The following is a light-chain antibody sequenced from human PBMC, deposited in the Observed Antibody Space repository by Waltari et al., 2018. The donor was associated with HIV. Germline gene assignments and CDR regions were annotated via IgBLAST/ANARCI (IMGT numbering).Light chain of an antibody. Sequence: DNVFTQSQDVLAVSLAQRPTRNRNATQNVSDNSNSNNSFSWYQQRPGQPPNVLIYCASTRESGVPDRFSGSASGTDFTLTISGLQAEDVAVYYCHHYYSTPWAFCQGTKVEIK. V-gene: IGKV4-1*01. CDR2: CAS. J-gene: IGKJ1*01. CDR3: HHYYSTPWA. CDR1: QNVSDNSNSNNS.